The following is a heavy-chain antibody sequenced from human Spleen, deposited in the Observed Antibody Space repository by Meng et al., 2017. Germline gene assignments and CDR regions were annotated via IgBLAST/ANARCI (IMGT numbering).Heavy chain of an antibody. J-gene: IGHJ4*02. CDR2: INYSGST. CDR3: ARRRGGNSALDC. Sequence: KESGPGTGTPLGSLSLTVTVSGGAISSSSYYWGWSRQPPGKGLEWIWSINYSGSTYYNPSLKSRVTISVDTSKNQFSLKGTSVTAADTAVYYCARRRGGNSALDCWGQGTLVTVSS. D-gene: IGHD4-23*01. V-gene: IGHV4-39*07. CDR1: GGAISSSSYY.